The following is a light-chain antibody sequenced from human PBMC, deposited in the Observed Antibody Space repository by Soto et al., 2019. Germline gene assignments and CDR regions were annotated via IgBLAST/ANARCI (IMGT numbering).Light chain of an antibody. V-gene: IGKV3-11*01. CDR3: QQRSNWPFTWT. CDR2: DAS. Sequence: EVVLTQSPATLSLSPGDRATLSCRASQSVNNFLAWYQQKPGQAPRLLIYDASNRATGIPARFSGSGSGTDFTLTISSLEPEDFAVYYCQQRSNWPFTWTFGQGTKVDIK. J-gene: IGKJ1*01. CDR1: QSVNNF.